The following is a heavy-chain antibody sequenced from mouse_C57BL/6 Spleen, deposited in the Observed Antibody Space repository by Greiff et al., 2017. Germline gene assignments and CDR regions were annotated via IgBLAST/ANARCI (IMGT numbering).Heavy chain of an antibody. CDR1: GYAFSSYW. V-gene: IGHV1-80*01. D-gene: IGHD2-3*01. J-gene: IGHJ2*01. CDR2: IYPGDGDT. CDR3: ARNYDDGYFDY. Sequence: VQLKQSGAELVKPGASVKISCKASGYAFSSYWMNWVKQRPGKGLEWIGQIYPGDGDTNYNGKFKGKATLTADKSSSTAYMQLSSLTSEDSAVYFCARNYDDGYFDYWGQGTTLTVSS.